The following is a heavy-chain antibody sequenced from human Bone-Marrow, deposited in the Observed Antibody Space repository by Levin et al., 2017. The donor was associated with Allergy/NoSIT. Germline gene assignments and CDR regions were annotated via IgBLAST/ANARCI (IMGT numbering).Heavy chain of an antibody. V-gene: IGHV1-2*02. D-gene: IGHD3-16*02. Sequence: GESLKISCKASGYTFTDYWMHWVRQAPGQGLEWMGWIVTNNGGTNYAPKFQGRVTMTRDTSISTAYMELTRLRADDTAVYYCARGGSHHGFDIWGPGTMVTVSS. CDR2: IVTNNGGT. J-gene: IGHJ3*02. CDR3: ARGGSHHGFDI. CDR1: GYTFTDYW.